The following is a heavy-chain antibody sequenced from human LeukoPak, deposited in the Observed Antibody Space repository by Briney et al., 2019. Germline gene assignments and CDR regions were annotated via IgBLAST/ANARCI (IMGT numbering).Heavy chain of an antibody. CDR1: GFTVSSNY. D-gene: IGHD1-26*01. CDR3: ARGGSYLSAFDI. V-gene: IGHV3-53*01. Sequence: GGSLRLSCAASGFTVSSNYMSWVRQAPGKGLEWVSIIYNGGSTFYADSVKGRFTISRDNSKNTMYLQMNSLRGEDTAVYYCARGGSYLSAFDIWGQGTMVTVSS. J-gene: IGHJ3*02. CDR2: IYNGGST.